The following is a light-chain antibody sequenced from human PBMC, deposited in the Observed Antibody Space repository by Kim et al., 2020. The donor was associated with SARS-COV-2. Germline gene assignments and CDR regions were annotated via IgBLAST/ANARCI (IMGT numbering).Light chain of an antibody. CDR1: QSVLYSSNNTNY. CDR2: WAS. J-gene: IGKJ4*01. Sequence: ATINCKSRQSVLYSSNNTNYLARYQQKVGQPPNLLIYWASTRESGVPDRFSGSGSGTDFTLTISSLQAEDVAVYYCQQYYAAPLTFGGGTKVDIK. V-gene: IGKV4-1*01. CDR3: QQYYAAPLT.